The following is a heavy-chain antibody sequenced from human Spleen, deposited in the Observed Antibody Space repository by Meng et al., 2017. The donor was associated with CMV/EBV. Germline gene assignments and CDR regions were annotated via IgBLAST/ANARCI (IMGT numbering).Heavy chain of an antibody. V-gene: IGHV3-15*01. J-gene: IGHJ5*02. CDR3: ATYLHSNGWS. D-gene: IGHD6-19*01. CDR1: GLTFSNAW. Sequence: GESLKISCAASGLTFSNAWMSWVRQAPGKGLEWVGRIKSKTDGGTTDYPAPVKGRFTISRDDSKNTLYLQMNSLKTEDTAVYYCATYLHSNGWSWGQGTLVTVSS. CDR2: IKSKTDGGTT.